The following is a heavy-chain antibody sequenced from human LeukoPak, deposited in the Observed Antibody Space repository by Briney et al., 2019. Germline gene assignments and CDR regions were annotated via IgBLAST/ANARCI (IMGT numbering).Heavy chain of an antibody. Sequence: SETLSLTCTVSGGSISSSSYYWGWIRQPPGKGLEWIGYIYYSGRTTYNPSLKSRVTISMDTSKSQFSLTLTSVTAADTAVYYCARVAYGSSWFDPWGQGTLVIVSS. CDR1: GGSISSSSYY. J-gene: IGHJ5*02. D-gene: IGHD2-2*01. CDR2: IYYSGRT. CDR3: ARVAYGSSWFDP. V-gene: IGHV4-61*05.